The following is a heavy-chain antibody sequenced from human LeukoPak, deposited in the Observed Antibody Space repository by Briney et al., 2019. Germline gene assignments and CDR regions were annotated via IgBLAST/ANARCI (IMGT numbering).Heavy chain of an antibody. CDR3: ATPYCSSISCLDVFSM. D-gene: IGHD2-2*01. CDR1: GVSVSDGRYY. Sequence: SETLSLTCNVSGVSVSDGRYYWTWIRQHPGKGLEWIGYKYYSGSAKCNPSLKSRLTISVDTSKNQFSLQLTSVTAADTATYYCATPYCSSISCLDVFSMWGQGTRVTVSS. V-gene: IGHV4-31*03. CDR2: KYYSGSA. J-gene: IGHJ3*02.